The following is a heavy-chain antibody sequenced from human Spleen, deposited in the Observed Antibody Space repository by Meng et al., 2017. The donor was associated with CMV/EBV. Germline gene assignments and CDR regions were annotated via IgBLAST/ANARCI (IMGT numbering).Heavy chain of an antibody. D-gene: IGHD5-24*01. Sequence: SETLSLTCTVSGGSISSSSYYWGWIRQPPGKGLEWIGGMYYSGSTYYNPSLKSRVTISVDTSKNQFSLKLSSVTAADTAVYYCARDSPTQWSQLLNDAFDIWGQGTMVTVSS. CDR1: GGSISSSSYY. CDR2: MYYSGST. J-gene: IGHJ3*02. V-gene: IGHV4-39*07. CDR3: ARDSPTQWSQLLNDAFDI.